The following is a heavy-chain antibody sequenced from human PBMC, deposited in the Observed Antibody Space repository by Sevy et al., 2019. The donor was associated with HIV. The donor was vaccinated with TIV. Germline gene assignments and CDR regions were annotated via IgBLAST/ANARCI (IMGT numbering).Heavy chain of an antibody. V-gene: IGHV4-34*01. CDR2: INHSRNT. CDR3: GGVRYLDWLSLNGPFDH. Sequence: SETLSLTCAVYGGSFSGYYWSWVRQPPGKGLEWVGEINHSRNTNYNPSLKSRVTISLDTSKNQFSLKLNSVTAADTVIYYGGGVRYLDWLSLNGPFDHWGQGSLVTVSS. J-gene: IGHJ4*02. D-gene: IGHD3-9*01. CDR1: GGSFSGYY.